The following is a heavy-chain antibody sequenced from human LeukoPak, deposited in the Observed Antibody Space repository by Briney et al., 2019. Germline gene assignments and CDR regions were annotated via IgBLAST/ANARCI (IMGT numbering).Heavy chain of an antibody. CDR1: GFTFSSYG. D-gene: IGHD3-10*01. CDR2: IRYDGSNK. V-gene: IGHV3-30*02. CDR3: AKNALLWFGELLSNFDY. J-gene: IGHJ4*02. Sequence: PGGSLRLSCAASGFTFSSYGMHWVRQAPGKGLEWVAFIRYDGSNKYYADSVKGRFTISRDNSKNTLYLQMNSLRAEDTAVYYCAKNALLWFGELLSNFDYWGQGTVVTVSS.